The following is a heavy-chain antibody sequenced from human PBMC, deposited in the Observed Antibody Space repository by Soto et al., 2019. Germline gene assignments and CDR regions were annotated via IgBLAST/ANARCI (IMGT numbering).Heavy chain of an antibody. D-gene: IGHD4-17*01. CDR3: ARVIGDYAYYYYYMDV. Sequence: PSETLSLTCTVSGGSISTYYWSWIRQPPGKGLEWIGNIYYSGSTNYNPSLKSRVTISVDTSTNQFSLKLSSVTAADTAVYYCARVIGDYAYYYYYMDVWGKGTTVTVSS. CDR1: GGSISTYY. CDR2: IYYSGST. J-gene: IGHJ6*03. V-gene: IGHV4-59*13.